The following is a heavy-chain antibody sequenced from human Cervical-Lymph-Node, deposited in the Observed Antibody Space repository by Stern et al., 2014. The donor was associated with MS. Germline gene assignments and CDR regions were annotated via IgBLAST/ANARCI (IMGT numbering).Heavy chain of an antibody. CDR1: GFTVSRDY. Sequence: EVQLVESGGGVIQPGGSLRLSCTASGFTVSRDYMTWVRQAPGKGLEWVSLITNDGSPFYTDSVKVRFTISRDDSKNTVYLHMTSLRAEDTAMYYCARDTSSPERSDWWGQGTLVTVSS. CDR2: ITNDGSP. CDR3: ARDTSSPERSDW. V-gene: IGHV3-53*01. D-gene: IGHD1-1*01. J-gene: IGHJ4*02.